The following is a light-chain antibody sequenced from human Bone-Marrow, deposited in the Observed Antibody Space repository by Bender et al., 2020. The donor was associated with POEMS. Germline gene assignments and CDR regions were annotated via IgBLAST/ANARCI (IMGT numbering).Light chain of an antibody. V-gene: IGLV2-11*01. Sequence: QSALTQPRSVSGSPGQSVTISCTGTSSDVGGYSYVSWYQQHPGKAPKVLIYDVTKRPSWVPGRFSGSKSGNTASLTISGLQAEDEADYYCCSYAGSYTLEIFGGGTKLTVL. CDR1: SSDVGGYSY. J-gene: IGLJ2*01. CDR3: CSYAGSYTLEI. CDR2: DVT.